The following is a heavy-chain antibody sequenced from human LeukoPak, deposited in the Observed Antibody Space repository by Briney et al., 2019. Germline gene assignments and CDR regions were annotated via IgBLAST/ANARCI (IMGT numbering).Heavy chain of an antibody. CDR1: GGSFSGDY. CDR2: INHSGST. D-gene: IGHD3-3*01. J-gene: IGHJ5*02. CDR3: AREYYDFWSDYSLNWFDP. V-gene: IGHV4-34*01. Sequence: SETLSLTCAVYGGSFSGDYWSWIRQPPGKGLEWIGEINHSGSTNYNPTLKSRVTISVDTSKNQFSLKLSSVTAADTAVYYCAREYYDFWSDYSLNWFDPWGQGTLVTVSS.